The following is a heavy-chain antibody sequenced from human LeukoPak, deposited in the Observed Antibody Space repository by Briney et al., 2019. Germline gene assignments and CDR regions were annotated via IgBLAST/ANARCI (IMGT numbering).Heavy chain of an antibody. CDR1: GFTFSNNG. CDR2: IVASGST. J-gene: IGHJ5*02. Sequence: GGTLRLTCTASGFTFSNNGMTWVRQAPRKGLEWVSAIVASGSTFTADPVKGRFTISRDSSKNTMYLQMNTLRVEDTAVYYCLPYGSGSTWGQGTLVTVSS. D-gene: IGHD3-10*01. CDR3: LPYGSGST. V-gene: IGHV3-23*01.